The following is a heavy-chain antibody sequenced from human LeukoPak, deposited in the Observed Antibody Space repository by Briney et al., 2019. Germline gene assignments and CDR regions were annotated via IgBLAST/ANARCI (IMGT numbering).Heavy chain of an antibody. CDR3: ARGRFCDSGNCYLDY. CDR2: IKPDGRDK. CDR1: GYTFSDYW. V-gene: IGHV3-7*01. D-gene: IGHD4-23*01. J-gene: IGHJ4*02. Sequence: GGSLRLSCAASGYTFSDYWMSWVRQAPGKGLERVANIKPDGRDKYHVDSVKGRFTISRDNAKASLYLLMNGLRAEDTAVYYCARGRFCDSGNCYLDYWGQGTLVTVSS.